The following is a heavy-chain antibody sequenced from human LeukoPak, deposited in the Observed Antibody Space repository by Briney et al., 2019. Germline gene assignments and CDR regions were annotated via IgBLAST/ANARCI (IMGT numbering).Heavy chain of an antibody. CDR1: GFTFSSYW. CDR2: IKQDGSEK. CDR3: ATGGFGELFFSLSGFDY. D-gene: IGHD3-10*01. V-gene: IGHV3-7*01. Sequence: GWSLRLSCAASGFTFSSYWMSWVRQAPGKGLEWVANIKQDGSEKYYVDSVKGRFTISRDNAKNSLYLQMNSLRAEDTAVYYCATGGFGELFFSLSGFDYWGQGTLVTVSS. J-gene: IGHJ4*02.